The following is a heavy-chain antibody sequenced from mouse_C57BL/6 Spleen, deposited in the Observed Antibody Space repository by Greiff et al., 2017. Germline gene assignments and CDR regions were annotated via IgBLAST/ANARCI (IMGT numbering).Heavy chain of an antibody. CDR2: IHPNSGST. CDR3: ARSTVVDGGFAY. D-gene: IGHD1-1*01. CDR1: GYTFTSYW. Sequence: QVQLKQPGAELVKPGASVKLSCKASGYTFTSYWMHWVKQRPGQGLEWIGMIHPNSGSTNYNEKFKSKATLTVDKSSSTAYMQLSSLTSEDSAVYYCARSTVVDGGFAYWGQGTLVTVSA. J-gene: IGHJ3*01. V-gene: IGHV1-64*01.